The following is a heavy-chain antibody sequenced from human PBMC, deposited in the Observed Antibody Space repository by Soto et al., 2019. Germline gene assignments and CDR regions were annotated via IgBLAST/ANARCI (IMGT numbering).Heavy chain of an antibody. CDR3: AHKGGRGAGMDV. CDR2: IYWDDDK. Sequence: QITLKESGPTLVKPTQTLTLTCTFSGFSVSTSGVGVAWIRQPPGKALEWLALIYWDDDKRYSPFLQSRVTITKYTSKNQVVLKMTNMDPVDTATYYCAHKGGRGAGMDVWGQGTTVTVSS. J-gene: IGHJ6*02. V-gene: IGHV2-5*02. CDR1: GFSVSTSGVG. D-gene: IGHD2-15*01.